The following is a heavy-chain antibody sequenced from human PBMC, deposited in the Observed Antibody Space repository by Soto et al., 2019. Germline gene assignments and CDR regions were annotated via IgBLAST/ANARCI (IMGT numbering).Heavy chain of an antibody. CDR2: IYYSGST. V-gene: IGHV4-39*01. J-gene: IGHJ6*03. D-gene: IGHD3-3*01. CDR3: ARHAYDFWSGPPPNYYYYYYMDV. Sequence: PSETLSLTCTVSGGSISSSSYYWGWIRQPPGKGPEWIGSIYYSGSTYYNPSLKSRVTISVDTSKNQFSLKLSSVTAADTAVYYCARHAYDFWSGPPPNYYYYYYMDVWGKGTTVTVSS. CDR1: GGSISSSSYY.